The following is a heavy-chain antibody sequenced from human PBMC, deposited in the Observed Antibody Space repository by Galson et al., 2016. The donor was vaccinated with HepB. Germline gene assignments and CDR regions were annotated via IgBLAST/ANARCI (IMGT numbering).Heavy chain of an antibody. CDR2: IYYSGST. D-gene: IGHD3-10*01. CDR3: ARGRWEVRGVAHQYYYGMDV. V-gene: IGHV4-31*03. CDR1: GGSISSGGYY. J-gene: IGHJ6*02. Sequence: TLSLTCTVSGGSISSGGYYWSWIRQHPGKGLEWIGYIYYSGSTYYNPSLKSRVTISVDTSKNQFSLKLSSVTAADTAVYYCARGRWEVRGVAHQYYYGMDVWGQGTTVTVSS.